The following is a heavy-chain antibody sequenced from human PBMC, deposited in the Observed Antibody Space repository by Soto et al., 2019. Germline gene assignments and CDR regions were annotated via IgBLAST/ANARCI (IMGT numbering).Heavy chain of an antibody. CDR3: ERDTSVCQGKGYFDL. V-gene: IGHV4-59*01. D-gene: IGHD6-19*01. J-gene: IGHJ2*01. CDR2: IFDSGFT. CDR1: GGSLSTYC. Sequence: QVQLQESGPGLLKPSETLSLTCTVSGGSLSTYCWSWIRQPPGKGLEWIGYIFDSGFTIYNPSLKRRVTISVDTSKNQFSLKLSSVTAADTAVYDGERDTSVCQGKGYFDLWGRGTLVTVSS.